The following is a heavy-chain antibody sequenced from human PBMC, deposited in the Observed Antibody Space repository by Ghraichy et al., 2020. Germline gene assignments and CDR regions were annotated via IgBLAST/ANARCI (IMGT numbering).Heavy chain of an antibody. Sequence: ASVKVSCKVSGYTLTELSMHWVRQAPGKGLEWMGGFDPEDGETIYAQKFQGRVTMTEDTSTDTAYMELSSLRSEDTAVYYCATDYYTIFGVVIPLGYWGQGTLVTVSS. CDR3: ATDYYTIFGVVIPLGY. CDR1: GYTLTELS. CDR2: FDPEDGET. J-gene: IGHJ4*02. D-gene: IGHD3-3*01. V-gene: IGHV1-24*01.